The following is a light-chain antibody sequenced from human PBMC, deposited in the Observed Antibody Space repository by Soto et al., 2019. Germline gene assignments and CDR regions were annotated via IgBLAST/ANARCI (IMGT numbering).Light chain of an antibody. J-gene: IGLJ1*01. CDR1: SSDVGSYNL. Sequence: QSVLTQPASVSGSPGQSITISCSGSSSDVGSYNLVSWYQQHPGKAPKVIIYEGGKRPSGVSNRFSGSKSGNTASLTISGLQAEDEADYYCCSYAGSYTYVFGSGTKLTVL. CDR3: CSYAGSYTYV. V-gene: IGLV2-23*01. CDR2: EGG.